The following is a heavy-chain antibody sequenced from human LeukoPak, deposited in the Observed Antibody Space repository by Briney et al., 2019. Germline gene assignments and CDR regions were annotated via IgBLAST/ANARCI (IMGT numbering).Heavy chain of an antibody. CDR2: INPNSGAT. D-gene: IGHD1-26*01. Sequence: ASVKVSCKASGYTFTGYYMHWVRQAPGQGLGWMGWINPNSGATNYAQKFQGRVTMTRDTSINTAYMELRRLRSDDTAVYYCAREPTSGIYYGTFDPWGQGTQVTVSS. CDR3: AREPTSGIYYGTFDP. V-gene: IGHV1-2*02. CDR1: GYTFTGYY. J-gene: IGHJ5*02.